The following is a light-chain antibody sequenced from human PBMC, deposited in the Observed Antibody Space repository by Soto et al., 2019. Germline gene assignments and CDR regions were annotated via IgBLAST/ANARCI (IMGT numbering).Light chain of an antibody. CDR3: SSYTSSSTWV. CDR2: QVS. CDR1: SSDVGSYNR. J-gene: IGLJ3*02. Sequence: QSVLTQPPSVSGSPGQSVTISCTGTSSDVGSYNRVSWYQQPPGTAPKLMIYQVSNRPSGVPDRFSGSKSGNTASLTISGLQAEDEADYYCSSYTSSSTWVFGGGTQLPS. V-gene: IGLV2-18*02.